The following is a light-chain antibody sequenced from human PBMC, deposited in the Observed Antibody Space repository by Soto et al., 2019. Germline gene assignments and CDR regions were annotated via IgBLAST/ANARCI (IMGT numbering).Light chain of an antibody. J-gene: IGLJ2*01. Sequence: QSALTQPPSASGSPGQSVTISCTGTSSDIGDYNYVSWYQQHPGEAPKLMIYEVSKRPSGVPDRFSGSKSGNTASLTVSGLQPDDEADYYCSSYAGSNNLVFGGGTKLTVL. CDR3: SSYAGSNNLV. CDR1: SSDIGDYNY. CDR2: EVS. V-gene: IGLV2-8*01.